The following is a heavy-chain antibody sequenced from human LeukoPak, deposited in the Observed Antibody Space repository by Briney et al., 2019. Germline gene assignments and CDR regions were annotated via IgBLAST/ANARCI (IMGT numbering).Heavy chain of an antibody. J-gene: IGHJ4*02. D-gene: IGHD4-17*01. CDR3: ARRLYGDYYFDY. Sequence: SETLSLTCTVSGVSISSYYWSWIRQPPGKGLEWIGYIYYSGSTNYNPSLKSRVTISVDTSKNQFSLKLSSVTAADTAVYYCARRLYGDYYFDYWGQGTLVTVSS. V-gene: IGHV4-59*08. CDR1: GVSISSYY. CDR2: IYYSGST.